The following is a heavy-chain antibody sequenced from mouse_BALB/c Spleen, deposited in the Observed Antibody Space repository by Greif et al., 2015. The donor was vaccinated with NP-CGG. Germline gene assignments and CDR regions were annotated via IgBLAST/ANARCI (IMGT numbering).Heavy chain of an antibody. V-gene: IGHV1-84*02. CDR3: ARRTGTEAMDY. CDR1: GYTFTEYY. Sequence: QVQLQQSGPELVKPGASVKISCKASGYTFTEYYINWVKQKPGQGLEWIGWIYPGSGNTKYNEKFKDKATLSVDTSSSTAYMQLSSLTSEDTAVYFCARRTGTEAMDYWGQGTSVTVSS. CDR2: IYPGSGNT. D-gene: IGHD4-1*01. J-gene: IGHJ4*01.